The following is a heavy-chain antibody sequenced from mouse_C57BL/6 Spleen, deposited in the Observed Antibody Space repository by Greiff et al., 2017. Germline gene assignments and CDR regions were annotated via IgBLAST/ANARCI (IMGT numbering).Heavy chain of an antibody. CDR2: IDPSDSET. V-gene: IGHV1-52*01. CDR1: GYTFTSYW. Sequence: QVQLQQSGAELVRPGSSVKLSCKASGYTFTSYWMHWVKQRPIQGLEWIGNIDPSDSETHYTQKFKDKATLTVDKSSSTAYMQLSSLTSEDSAVYYCSRDTTWYFDVWGTGTTVTVSS. J-gene: IGHJ1*03. D-gene: IGHD1-1*01. CDR3: SRDTTWYFDV.